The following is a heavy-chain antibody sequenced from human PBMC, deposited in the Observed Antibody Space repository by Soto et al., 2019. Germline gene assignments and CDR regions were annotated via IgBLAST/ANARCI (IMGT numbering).Heavy chain of an antibody. CDR1: GGSFSGYY. V-gene: IGHV4-34*01. CDR3: ASGWPFPVVITMGAFDI. D-gene: IGHD3-22*01. CDR2: INHSGST. Sequence: QVQLQQWGAGLLKPSETLSLTCAVYGGSFSGYYWSWIRQPPGKGLEWIGEINHSGSTNYNPSLKRRVTISVDTSKNQCSLKLSSVPAADTAVYYCASGWPFPVVITMGAFDIWGQGTMVTVSS. J-gene: IGHJ3*02.